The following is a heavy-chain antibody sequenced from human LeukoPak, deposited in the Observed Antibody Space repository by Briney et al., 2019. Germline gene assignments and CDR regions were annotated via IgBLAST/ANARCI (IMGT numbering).Heavy chain of an antibody. CDR1: GGTFSSYA. CDR3: ARVESIAARGGYFDY. Sequence: GASVKVSCKASGGTFSSYAISWWRQAPEQGLEWMGGIIPIFGTANYAQKFQGRVTITTDESTSTAYMELSSLRSEDTAVYYCARVESIAARGGYFDYWGQGTLVTVSS. V-gene: IGHV1-69*05. J-gene: IGHJ4*02. CDR2: IIPIFGTA. D-gene: IGHD6-6*01.